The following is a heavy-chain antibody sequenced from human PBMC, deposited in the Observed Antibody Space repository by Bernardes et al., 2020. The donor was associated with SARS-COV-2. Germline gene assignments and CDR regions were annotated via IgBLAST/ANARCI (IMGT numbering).Heavy chain of an antibody. Sequence: AGSLCLTFGVEDVHVNDHFWHWIRQSPGKGLEWIGEIHHGGTVNYSPSLRSRVTISVDTSKKVFSLTMSSVTAADTAFYYCARGDSYGINDGFDVWGQGTAVTVSS. V-gene: IGHV4-34*01. CDR3: ARGDSYGINDGFDV. J-gene: IGHJ6*02. D-gene: IGHD5-18*01. CDR2: IHHGGTV. CDR1: DVHVNDHF.